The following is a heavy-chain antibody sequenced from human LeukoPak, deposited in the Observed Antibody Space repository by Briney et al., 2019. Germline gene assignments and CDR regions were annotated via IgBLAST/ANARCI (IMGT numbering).Heavy chain of an antibody. J-gene: IGHJ6*03. CDR1: GYTFTGYF. Sequence: RASVKVSCKASGYTFTGYFVHWVRQAPGQGLQWMGWINPNTGGTNYAQKLQGRVTMTTDTSTSTAYMELRSLRFDDTAVYYCARSGLWFGEGHYYMDVWGKGTTVTISS. D-gene: IGHD3-10*01. CDR3: ARSGLWFGEGHYYMDV. V-gene: IGHV1-2*02. CDR2: INPNTGGT.